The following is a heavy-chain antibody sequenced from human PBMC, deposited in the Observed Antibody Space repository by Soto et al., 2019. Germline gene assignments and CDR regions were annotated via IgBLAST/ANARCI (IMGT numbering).Heavy chain of an antibody. CDR3: VRDPSSVTTRRLDY. J-gene: IGHJ4*02. D-gene: IGHD1-1*01. CDR2: TSYDGSSE. CDR1: GFSFSGFA. Sequence: QVQLVESGGGVVQPGRSLRLSCVASGFSFSGFAMQWVRQAPGQGLEWVAVTSYDGSSEKYADSVKGRFTISRDNSKNTMYLQMNSLRAEDTAVYYCVRDPSSVTTRRLDYWGQGTLVTVSS. V-gene: IGHV3-30-3*01.